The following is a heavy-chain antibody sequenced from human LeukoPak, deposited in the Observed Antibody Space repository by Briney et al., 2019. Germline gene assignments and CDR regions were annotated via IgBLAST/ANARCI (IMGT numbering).Heavy chain of an antibody. V-gene: IGHV3-23*01. CDR2: ISGTGGST. CDR1: GFTFSNSG. CDR3: AKAGSNWGYFDY. J-gene: IGHJ4*02. D-gene: IGHD7-27*01. Sequence: GGSLRLSCAVSGFTFSNSGMNWVRQAPGKGLEWVSAISGTGGSTHYADSVKGRFTISRDNSKNTLYLQMNSLRAEDTAVYYCAKAGSNWGYFDYWGQGTLVTVSS.